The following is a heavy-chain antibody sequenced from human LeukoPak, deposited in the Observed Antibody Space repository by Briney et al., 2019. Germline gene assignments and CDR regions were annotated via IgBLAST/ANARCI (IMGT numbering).Heavy chain of an antibody. CDR2: IYYSGST. CDR1: GGSISSSSYY. J-gene: IGHJ4*02. D-gene: IGHD2-15*01. CDR3: ARDSEGSAGIYFDY. Sequence: PSETLSLTCTVSGGSISSSSYYWGWLRHPPGKGLEWIGSIYYSGSTYYNPSLKSRATISVDTSKNQCSLKLSSVTAADTAVYYCARDSEGSAGIYFDYWGQGTLVTVSS. V-gene: IGHV4-39*02.